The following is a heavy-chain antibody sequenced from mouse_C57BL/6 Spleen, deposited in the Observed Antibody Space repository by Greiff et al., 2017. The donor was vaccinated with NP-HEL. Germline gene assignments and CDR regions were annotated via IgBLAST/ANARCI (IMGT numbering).Heavy chain of an antibody. CDR3: ARDRGYYGNPYYAMDY. D-gene: IGHD2-1*01. CDR2: INYDGSST. Sequence: EVMLVESEGGLVQPGSSMKLSCTASGFTFSDYYMAWVRQVPEKGLEWVANINYDGSSTYYLDSLKSRFIISRDNAKNILYLQMSSLKSEDTATYYCARDRGYYGNPYYAMDYWGQGTSVTVSS. CDR1: GFTFSDYY. V-gene: IGHV5-16*01. J-gene: IGHJ4*01.